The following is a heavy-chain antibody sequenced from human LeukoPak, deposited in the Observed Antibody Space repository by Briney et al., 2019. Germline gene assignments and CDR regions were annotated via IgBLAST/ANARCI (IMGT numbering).Heavy chain of an antibody. V-gene: IGHV6-1*01. D-gene: IGHD3-16*01. Sequence: SQTLSLTCAISGDSVSNNNAAWNWIRQSPSRGLEWLGRTYYRSKWYTDYAVSVSSRVTINPDASKNQFSLQLNSVTPEDTAVYYCASSSLRGSDAFDIWGQGTMVTVSS. CDR3: ASSSLRGSDAFDI. J-gene: IGHJ3*02. CDR1: GDSVSNNNAA. CDR2: TYYRSKWYT.